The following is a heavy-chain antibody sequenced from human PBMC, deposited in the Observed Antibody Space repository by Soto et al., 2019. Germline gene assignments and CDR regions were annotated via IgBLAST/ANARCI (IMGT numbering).Heavy chain of an antibody. V-gene: IGHV3-30*03. D-gene: IGHD3-22*01. CDR2: ISSDGSNK. CDR1: GFTFSSYG. J-gene: IGHJ4*02. CDR3: VGGYYVGDY. Sequence: QVQLVESGGGVVQPGRSLRLSCAASGFTFSSYGMHWVRQAPGKGLEWVAVISSDGSNKYYADSVKGRFTISRDNSKNTLYLQMNSLRAEDTAVYYCVGGYYVGDYWGQGTLVTVSS.